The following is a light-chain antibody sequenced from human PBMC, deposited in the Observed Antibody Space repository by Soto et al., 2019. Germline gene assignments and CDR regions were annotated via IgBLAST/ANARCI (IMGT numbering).Light chain of an antibody. V-gene: IGKV1-9*01. CDR3: QQLNSYTIT. CDR2: AAS. Sequence: IQLTQSPSSLYSSLGDRVTITCRASQGISNYLAWYQQRPGKAPKLLMYAASTLQSGVPSRFSGIGSATDCTLTISSLQKEDAATYYCQQLNSYTITFGQGTRLEIK. J-gene: IGKJ5*01. CDR1: QGISNY.